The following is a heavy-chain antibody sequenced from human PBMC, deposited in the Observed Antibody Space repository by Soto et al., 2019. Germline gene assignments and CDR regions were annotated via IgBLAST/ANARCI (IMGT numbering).Heavy chain of an antibody. Sequence: GGSLRLSCAASGFTFGSFFMNWVRQAPGKGLEWVSYISSSSSTIYYADSVKGRFTISRDNAKNSLYLQMNSLRAEDTAVYYCARHPERIAEIGWFDPWGQGTLVTVSS. J-gene: IGHJ5*02. D-gene: IGHD6-13*01. CDR2: ISSSSSTI. CDR3: ARHPERIAEIGWFDP. V-gene: IGHV3-48*01. CDR1: GFTFGSFF.